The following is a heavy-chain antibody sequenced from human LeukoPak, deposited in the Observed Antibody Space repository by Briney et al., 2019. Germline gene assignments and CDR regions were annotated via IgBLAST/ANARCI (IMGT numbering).Heavy chain of an antibody. CDR2: IIPISGTA. CDR3: ATNPHCSGGSCYPYYYYYYMDV. Sequence: SVKVSCKASGGTFSSYAISWVRQAAGQGLEWMGGIIPISGTANYAQKFQGRVTITTDESTNTAYMELSSLRSEDTAVYYCATNPHCSGGSCYPYYYYYYMDVWGKGTTVTVSS. J-gene: IGHJ6*03. V-gene: IGHV1-69*05. CDR1: GGTFSSYA. D-gene: IGHD2-15*01.